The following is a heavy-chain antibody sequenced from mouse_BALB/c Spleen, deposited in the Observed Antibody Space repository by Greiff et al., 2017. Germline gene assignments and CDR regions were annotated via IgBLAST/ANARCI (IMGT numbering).Heavy chain of an antibody. CDR2: IWGGGST. D-gene: IGHD1-1*01. J-gene: IGHJ2*01. CDR3: AKHPYYGSSYVGYFDY. CDR1: GFSLTDYG. Sequence: VQRVESGPGLVAPSQSLSITCTVSGFSLTDYGVSWIRQPPGKGLEWLGVIWGGGSTYYNSALKSRLSISKDNSKSQVFLKMNSLQTDDTAMYYCAKHPYYGSSYVGYFDYWGQGTTLTVSS. V-gene: IGHV2-6-5*01.